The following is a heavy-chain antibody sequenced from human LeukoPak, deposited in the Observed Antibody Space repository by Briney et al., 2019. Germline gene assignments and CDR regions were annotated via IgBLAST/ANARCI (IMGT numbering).Heavy chain of an antibody. CDR2: IIPIFGTA. Sequence: VASVKVSCKASGGTFSSYAISWVRQAPGQGLEWMGGIIPIFGTANYAQKFQGRVTITTDESTSTAHMELSSLRSEDTAVYYCARAIMGMIVSRYYFDYWGQGTLVTVSS. CDR1: GGTFSSYA. V-gene: IGHV1-69*05. J-gene: IGHJ4*02. CDR3: ARAIMGMIVSRYYFDY. D-gene: IGHD3-22*01.